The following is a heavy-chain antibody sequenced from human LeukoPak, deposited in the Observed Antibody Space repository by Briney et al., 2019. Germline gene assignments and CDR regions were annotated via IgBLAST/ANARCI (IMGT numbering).Heavy chain of an antibody. CDR2: IIPIFGTA. J-gene: IGHJ4*02. CDR3: ARSRDGYNFYFDY. CDR1: GGTFSSYA. D-gene: IGHD5-24*01. Sequence: SVKVSCKASGGTFSSYAISWVRQAPGQGLEWMGGIIPIFGTANYAQKFQGRVTITADESTSTAYKELSSLRSEDTAVYYCARSRDGYNFYFDYWGQGTLVTVSS. V-gene: IGHV1-69*01.